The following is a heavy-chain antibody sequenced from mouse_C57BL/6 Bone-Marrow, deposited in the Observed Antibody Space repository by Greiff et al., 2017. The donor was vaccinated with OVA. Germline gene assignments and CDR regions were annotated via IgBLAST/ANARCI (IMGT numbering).Heavy chain of an antibody. V-gene: IGHV5-4*01. CDR2: ISDGGSYT. D-gene: IGHD1-1*01. Sequence: EVHLVESGGGLVKPGGSLKLSCAASGFTFSSYAMSWVRQTPEKRLEWVATISDGGSYTYYPDNVKGRFTISRDNAKNNLYLQMSHLKSEDTAMYYCARPFYYGSSPHYFDYWGQGTTRTVSS. J-gene: IGHJ2*01. CDR1: GFTFSSYA. CDR3: ARPFYYGSSPHYFDY.